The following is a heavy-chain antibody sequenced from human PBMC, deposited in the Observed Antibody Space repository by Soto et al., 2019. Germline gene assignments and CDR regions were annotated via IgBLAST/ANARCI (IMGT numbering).Heavy chain of an antibody. V-gene: IGHV1-58*01. Sequence: VASVKVSCKASGFTFTSSAVQWVRQARGQRLEWIGWIVVGSGNTNYAQKFQERVTITRDMSTSTAYMELSSLRSEDAAVYYCAAPYCSGGSCYPYAFDIWGQGXMVTVSS. CDR1: GFTFTSSA. CDR3: AAPYCSGGSCYPYAFDI. J-gene: IGHJ3*02. CDR2: IVVGSGNT. D-gene: IGHD2-15*01.